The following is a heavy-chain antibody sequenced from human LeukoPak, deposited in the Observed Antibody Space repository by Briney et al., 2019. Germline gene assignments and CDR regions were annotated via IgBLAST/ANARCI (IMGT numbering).Heavy chain of an antibody. Sequence: SEALSLTCTVSGGSISSYYWSWIRQPPGKGLEWIGYIYYSGSTNYNPSLKSRVTISVDTSKNQFSLKLSSVTAADTAVYYCARGGATYYYDSSGYDYWGQGTLVTVSS. CDR1: GGSISSYY. V-gene: IGHV4-59*01. D-gene: IGHD3-22*01. J-gene: IGHJ4*02. CDR2: IYYSGST. CDR3: ARGGATYYYDSSGYDY.